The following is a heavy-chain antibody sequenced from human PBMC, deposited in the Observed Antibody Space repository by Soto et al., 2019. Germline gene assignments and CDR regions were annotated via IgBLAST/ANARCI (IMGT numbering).Heavy chain of an antibody. J-gene: IGHJ3*01. CDR2: IKHDGSDK. D-gene: IGHD3-22*01. CDR3: ARDDFYDSSVNDAFDF. Sequence: PGGSLRLSCAASGFAFDLYWMSWVRQAPGRGLEWVANIKHDGSDKYYVDSVKGRFTIYRDNAKNSVYLQMNSLRAEDTAVYYCARDDFYDSSVNDAFDFWGPGTLVTVSS. V-gene: IGHV3-7*04. CDR1: GFAFDLYW.